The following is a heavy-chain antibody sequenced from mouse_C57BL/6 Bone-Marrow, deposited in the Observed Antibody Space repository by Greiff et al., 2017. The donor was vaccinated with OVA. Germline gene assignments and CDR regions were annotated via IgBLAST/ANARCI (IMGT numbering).Heavy chain of an antibody. Sequence: EVQLVQSGGGLVQPGGSMKLSCAASGFTFSDAWMGWVRQSPEKGLEWVAEIRNNANNHPTYYAVSVKGRFTISREDSKRSVYLQMNSVRAEDTGIYYCTRRGRGFDYWGQGTTVTVSS. CDR1: GFTFSDAW. D-gene: IGHD3-3*01. J-gene: IGHJ2*01. V-gene: IGHV6-6*01. CDR2: IRNNANNHPT. CDR3: TRRGRGFDY.